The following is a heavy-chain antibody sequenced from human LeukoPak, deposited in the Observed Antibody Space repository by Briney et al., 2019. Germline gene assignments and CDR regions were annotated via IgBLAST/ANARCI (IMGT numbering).Heavy chain of an antibody. Sequence: PGGSPRLSCAASGFTFSKYWMSWVRQAPGKGLEWVANIKQDGSEKYYVDSVKGRFTVSRDNAKNSLYLQMNNLTAEDTALYYCARDRGGSDWGQGTLVTVSS. D-gene: IGHD1-26*01. CDR2: IKQDGSEK. J-gene: IGHJ4*02. CDR3: ARDRGGSD. CDR1: GFTFSKYW. V-gene: IGHV3-7*01.